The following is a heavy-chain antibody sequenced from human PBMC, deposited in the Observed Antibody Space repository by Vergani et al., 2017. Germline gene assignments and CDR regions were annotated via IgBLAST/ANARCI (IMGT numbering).Heavy chain of an antibody. CDR2: TRYDGIVE. Sequence: VHLAESGGGVVQPGGSLRLSCAASGFTFTNYGMHWVRQAPGKGLEWVAFTRYDGIVEYYGDSVRGRFTISRDNSKTTLYLQMNRLRPEDTAVYYCATAGAAYCRGASCYDFFEYWGQGTLVTVSS. J-gene: IGHJ4*02. CDR3: ATAGAAYCRGASCYDFFEY. CDR1: GFTFTNYG. V-gene: IGHV3-30*02. D-gene: IGHD2-15*01.